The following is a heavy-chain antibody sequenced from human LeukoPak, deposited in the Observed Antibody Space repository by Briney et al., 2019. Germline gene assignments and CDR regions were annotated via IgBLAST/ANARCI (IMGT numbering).Heavy chain of an antibody. D-gene: IGHD6-25*01. J-gene: IGHJ5*02. V-gene: IGHV4-39*01. CDR3: ARQVIAAWGFDP. Sequence: SETLPLTCTVSGGSISSSSYYWGWIRQPPGKGLEWIGSIYYSGSTYYNPSLKSRVTISVDTSKNQFSLKLSSVTAADTAVYYCARQVIAAWGFDPWGQGTLVTVSS. CDR2: IYYSGST. CDR1: GGSISSSSYY.